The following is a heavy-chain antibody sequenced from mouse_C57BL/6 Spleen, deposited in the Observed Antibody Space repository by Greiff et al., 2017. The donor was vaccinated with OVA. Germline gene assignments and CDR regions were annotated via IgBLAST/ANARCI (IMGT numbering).Heavy chain of an antibody. CDR3: ARAPFAD. J-gene: IGHJ3*01. V-gene: IGHV1-82*01. CDR2: IYPGDGDT. Sequence: QVQLQQSGPELVKPGASVKISCKASGYAFSSSWMNWVKQRPGQGLEWIGRIYPGDGDTNYNGKFKGKATLTADKSSSTAYMQLSSLTSEYSAVYCCARAPFADWGKGTLVTVAA. CDR1: GYAFSSSW.